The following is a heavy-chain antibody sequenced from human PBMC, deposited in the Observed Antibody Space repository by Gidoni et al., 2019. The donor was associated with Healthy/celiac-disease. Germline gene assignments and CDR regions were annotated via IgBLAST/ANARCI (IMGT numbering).Heavy chain of an antibody. CDR3: AKDKRMATLTQLDY. J-gene: IGHJ4*02. V-gene: IGHV3-9*01. D-gene: IGHD5-12*01. Sequence: EVQLVESGGGLVQPGRSLRLSCAASGFTFDDYAMHWVRQAPGKGLEWVSGISWNSGSIGYADSVKGRFTISRDNAKNSLYLQMNSLRAEDTALYYCAKDKRMATLTQLDYWGQGTLVTVSS. CDR1: GFTFDDYA. CDR2: ISWNSGSI.